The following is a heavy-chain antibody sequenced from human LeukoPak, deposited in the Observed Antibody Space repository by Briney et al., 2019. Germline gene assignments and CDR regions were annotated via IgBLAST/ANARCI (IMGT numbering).Heavy chain of an antibody. V-gene: IGHV4-38-2*02. J-gene: IGHJ4*02. D-gene: IGHD6-13*01. Sequence: SETLSLTCTVSGYSISSGYYWGWIRQPPGKGLEWIGSIYYSGSTYYNPSLKSRVTISVDASKNQFSLKLSSVTAADTAVYYCARQRIAAAHYFDYWGQGTLVTVSS. CDR1: GYSISSGYY. CDR3: ARQRIAAAHYFDY. CDR2: IYYSGST.